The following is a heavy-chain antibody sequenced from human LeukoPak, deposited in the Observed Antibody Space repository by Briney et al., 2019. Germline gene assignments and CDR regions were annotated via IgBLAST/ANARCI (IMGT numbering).Heavy chain of an antibody. D-gene: IGHD5-18*01. CDR3: ASSTQLLHGLDY. J-gene: IGHJ4*02. Sequence: GGSLRLSCAASEFTFSSYEMNWVRQAPGKGLEWVSYISSSGSTIYYADSVKGRFTISRDNAKNSLYLQMNSLRAEDTAVYYCASSTQLLHGLDYCGQGTLVTVSS. CDR1: EFTFSSYE. CDR2: ISSSGSTI. V-gene: IGHV3-48*03.